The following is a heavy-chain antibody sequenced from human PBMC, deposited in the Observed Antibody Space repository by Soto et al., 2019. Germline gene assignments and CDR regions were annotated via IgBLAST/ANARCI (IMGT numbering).Heavy chain of an antibody. J-gene: IGHJ5*02. V-gene: IGHV1-2*02. Sequence: ASVKVSCKASGYTFTGYYMHWVRQAPGQGLEWMGWINPNSGGTNYAQKFQGRVTMTRDTSISTAYMELSRLRSDDTAVYYCARDWKLELRRGFDPWGPGTLVTVSS. CDR1: GYTFTGYY. D-gene: IGHD1-7*01. CDR3: ARDWKLELRRGFDP. CDR2: INPNSGGT.